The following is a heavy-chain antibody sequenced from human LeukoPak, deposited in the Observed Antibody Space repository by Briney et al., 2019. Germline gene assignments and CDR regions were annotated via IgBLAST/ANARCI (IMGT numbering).Heavy chain of an antibody. Sequence: PGGSLRLSCAASGFTFSSYGMHWVRQAPGKGLEWVAVIWYDGSNKYYADSVKGRFTISGDNSKNTLYLQMNSLRAEDTAVYYCARDGYNSGRGYFDYWGQGTLVTVSS. D-gene: IGHD5-24*01. V-gene: IGHV3-33*01. CDR1: GFTFSSYG. CDR3: ARDGYNSGRGYFDY. CDR2: IWYDGSNK. J-gene: IGHJ4*02.